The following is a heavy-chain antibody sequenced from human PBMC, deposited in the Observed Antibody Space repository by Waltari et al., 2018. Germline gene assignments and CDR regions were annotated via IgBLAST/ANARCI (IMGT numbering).Heavy chain of an antibody. CDR1: GGSISSYY. CDR2: IYYSGST. D-gene: IGHD1-26*01. J-gene: IGHJ6*02. CDR3: ARAQTTNYYYYGMDV. Sequence: QVQLQESSPGLVKPSETLSLTCTVSGGSISSYYWSWIRQPPGTGLEWIGYIYYSGSTNYNPSLKSRVTISVDTSKNQFSLKLSSVTAAHTAVYYCARAQTTNYYYYGMDVWGQGTTVTVSS. V-gene: IGHV4-59*01.